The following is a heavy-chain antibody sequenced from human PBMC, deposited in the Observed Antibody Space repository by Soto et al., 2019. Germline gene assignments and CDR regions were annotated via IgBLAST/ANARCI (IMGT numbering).Heavy chain of an antibody. Sequence: SETLSLTCAVYGGSFSGYYWSWIRQPPGKGLEWIGEINHSGSTNYNPSLKGRVTISVDTSKNQFSLKLSSVTAADTAVYYCARGLSKGYCSSTSGYVRGKNWFDPWGQGTLVTVPS. CDR2: INHSGST. D-gene: IGHD2-2*01. CDR1: GGSFSGYY. CDR3: ARGLSKGYCSSTSGYVRGKNWFDP. V-gene: IGHV4-34*01. J-gene: IGHJ5*02.